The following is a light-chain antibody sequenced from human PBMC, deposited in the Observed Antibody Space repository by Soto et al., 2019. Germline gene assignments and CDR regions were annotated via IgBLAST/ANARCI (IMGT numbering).Light chain of an antibody. CDR1: TSDVGGYNY. V-gene: IGLV2-14*01. J-gene: IGLJ3*02. CDR3: SSYASSGTLV. CDR2: EVR. Sequence: QSALTQPASVSGSPGQSITISCTGTTSDVGGYNYVYWHQQHPGKAPKLMIHEVRYRPSGVSNRFSGSKSGNTASLTISGLQAEDEDDYYCSSYASSGTLVFGGGTKLTVL.